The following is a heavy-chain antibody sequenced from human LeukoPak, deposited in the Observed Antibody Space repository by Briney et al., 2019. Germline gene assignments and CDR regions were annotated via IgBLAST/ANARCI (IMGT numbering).Heavy chain of an antibody. Sequence: PGGFLRLSCEASGLTFSNSWMHWVRQIPGKGLVWVSRMYGDMRDISYADSVKGRFTISRDNAKNTVYLQMNSLRGEDTAVYYCARDLGLRGSTWGQGALVTVSS. J-gene: IGHJ5*02. CDR2: MYGDMRDI. CDR3: ARDLGLRGST. D-gene: IGHD5-12*01. V-gene: IGHV3-74*01. CDR1: GLTFSNSW.